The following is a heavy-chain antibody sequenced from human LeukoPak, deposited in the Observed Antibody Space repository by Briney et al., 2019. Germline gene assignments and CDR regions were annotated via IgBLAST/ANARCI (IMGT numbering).Heavy chain of an antibody. CDR3: ARDNSGYDLSCNY. D-gene: IGHD5-12*01. Sequence: GASVKVSCKASGYTFTSYGISWVRQAPGQGLEWMGWISAYNGNTNYAQKLQGRVTITADKSTSTAYMELSSLRSEDTAVYYCARDNSGYDLSCNYWGQGTLVTVSS. J-gene: IGHJ4*02. V-gene: IGHV1-18*01. CDR2: ISAYNGNT. CDR1: GYTFTSYG.